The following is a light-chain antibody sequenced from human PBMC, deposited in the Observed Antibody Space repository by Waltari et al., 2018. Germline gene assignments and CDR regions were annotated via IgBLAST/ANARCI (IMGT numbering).Light chain of an antibody. J-gene: IGKJ4*01. Sequence: ELVSIQSPAILSLSQGERATLSCRATHSISEYLAWYQQKPGQPPRLLIHDASTRAYGVPARFSGSGFGTDFTLTISNLEPEDSAVYYCQQRIDWPPVSFGGGTKVEIK. CDR1: HSISEY. CDR3: QQRIDWPPVS. CDR2: DAS. V-gene: IGKV3-11*01.